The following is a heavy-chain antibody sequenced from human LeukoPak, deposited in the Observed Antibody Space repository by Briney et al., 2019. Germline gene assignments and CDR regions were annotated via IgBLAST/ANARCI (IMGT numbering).Heavy chain of an antibody. CDR3: ARLTVVMVYSIQENWLDP. CDR1: GYTFTSYA. J-gene: IGHJ5*02. D-gene: IGHD2-8*01. V-gene: IGHV1-18*01. CDR2: ISGHNGNT. Sequence: GASVKVSCKASGYTFTSYAISWVRQAPGQGLEWMGWISGHNGNTNYAHKFQGRVTMATDTSTSTAYMELRSLRTDDTAVYYCARLTVVMVYSIQENWLDPWGQGTLVTVSS.